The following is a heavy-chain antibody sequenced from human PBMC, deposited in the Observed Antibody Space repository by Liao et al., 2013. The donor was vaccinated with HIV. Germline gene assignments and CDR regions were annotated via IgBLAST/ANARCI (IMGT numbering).Heavy chain of an antibody. CDR2: VYTSGST. Sequence: VQLHESGPRVVKPSDTLSLTCTVSGVSSGSLTGYYWTWLRQSAGAGLEWIGHVYTSGSTNYNPSLSSRLTLSIDSSKKQFALRLESVTVADTAVYYCARVGMTTITGYYYYIDVWGKGTTVTVSS. V-gene: IGHV4-4*07. J-gene: IGHJ6*03. CDR1: GVSSGSLTGYY. D-gene: IGHD5-24*01. CDR3: ARVGMTTITGYYYYIDV.